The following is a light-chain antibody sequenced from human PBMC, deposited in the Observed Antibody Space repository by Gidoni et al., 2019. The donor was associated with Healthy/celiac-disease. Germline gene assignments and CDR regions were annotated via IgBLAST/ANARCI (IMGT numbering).Light chain of an antibody. V-gene: IGLV1-40*01. CDR2: GNS. CDR1: SSNIGAGYD. CDR3: QSYDSSLSGYVV. J-gene: IGLJ2*01. Sequence: QSVLTQPPSVSVAPGPRVTISCTGSSSNIGAGYDVHWYQQLPGTAPKLLIYGNSNRPSGVPDRFSGSKSGTSASLAITGLQAEDEADYYCQSYDSSLSGYVVFGGGTKLTVL.